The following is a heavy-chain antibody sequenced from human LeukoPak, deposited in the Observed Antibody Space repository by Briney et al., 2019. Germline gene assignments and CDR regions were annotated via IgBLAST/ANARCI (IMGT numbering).Heavy chain of an antibody. CDR1: GGSISSYY. Sequence: SETLSLTCTVSGGSISSYYWSWIRQPPGKGLEWIGYIYYSGSTNYNPSLKSRVTISVDTSKNQFSLKLSSVTAADTAVYYCARYAYYDILTGYRYFDYWGRGTLVTVSS. CDR2: IYYSGST. D-gene: IGHD3-9*01. V-gene: IGHV4-59*01. CDR3: ARYAYYDILTGYRYFDY. J-gene: IGHJ4*02.